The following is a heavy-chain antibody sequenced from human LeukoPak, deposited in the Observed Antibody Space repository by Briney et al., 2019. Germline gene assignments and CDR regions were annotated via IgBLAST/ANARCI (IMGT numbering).Heavy chain of an antibody. J-gene: IGHJ4*02. V-gene: IGHV1-58*01. CDR1: GFTFTSSA. D-gene: IGHD3-22*01. CDR3: AASPDYYDSSGYSYYFDY. CDR2: IVVGSGNT. Sequence: SVKVSCKSSGFTFTSSAVQWVRQARGQRLEWIGWIVVGSGNTNYAQKFQERVTITRDMSTSTAYMELSSLRSEDTAVYYCAASPDYYDSSGYSYYFDYWGQGTLVTVSS.